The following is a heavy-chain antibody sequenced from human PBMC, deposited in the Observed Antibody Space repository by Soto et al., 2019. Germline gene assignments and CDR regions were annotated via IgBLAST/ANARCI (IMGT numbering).Heavy chain of an antibody. CDR2: INPNSGGT. Sequence: ASVKVSCKASGYTFTGYYMHWVRQAPGQRQERMGWINPNSGGTNYAQKFQGWVTMTRDTSISTAYMELSRLRSDDTAVYYCARVRYYYDSSGYYYEGAFDIWGQGTMVTVSS. D-gene: IGHD3-22*01. CDR3: ARVRYYYDSSGYYYEGAFDI. J-gene: IGHJ3*02. CDR1: GYTFTGYY. V-gene: IGHV1-2*04.